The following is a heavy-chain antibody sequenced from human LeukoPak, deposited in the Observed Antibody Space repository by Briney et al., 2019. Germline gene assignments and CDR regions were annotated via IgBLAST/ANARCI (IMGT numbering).Heavy chain of an antibody. J-gene: IGHJ4*02. CDR2: INHSGIT. Sequence: PSETLSLTCAVHGGSFSGYYWSWIRQPPRKGLEWIGEINHSGITNYNPSFESRVTISGDTSKNQFSLRLSSVTAADTDVYYCACTVNNDYWGQGTLVTVSS. V-gene: IGHV4-34*01. CDR1: GGSFSGYY. D-gene: IGHD2-8*02. CDR3: ACTVNNDY.